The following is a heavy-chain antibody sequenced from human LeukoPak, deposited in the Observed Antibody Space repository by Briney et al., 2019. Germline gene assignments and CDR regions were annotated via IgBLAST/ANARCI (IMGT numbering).Heavy chain of an antibody. CDR2: IYYSGTN. V-gene: IGHV4-39*01. CDR1: GGSISSSSHY. Sequence: SETLSLTCTVSGGSISSSSHYWGWVRQPPGKGLEWIGSIYYSGTNYYNPSLKSRVTTSIDTSKNQFSLKLSTVTAADTAVYYCARSDRSRCDPFDIWGLGTMVTVSS. D-gene: IGHD1-26*01. CDR3: ARSDRSRCDPFDI. J-gene: IGHJ3*02.